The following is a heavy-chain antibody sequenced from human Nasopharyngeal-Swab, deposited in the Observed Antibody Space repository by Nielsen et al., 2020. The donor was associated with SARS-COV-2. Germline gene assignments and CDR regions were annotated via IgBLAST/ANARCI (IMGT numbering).Heavy chain of an antibody. CDR3: AIETRYCSGVSCSTGGMDV. Sequence: GGSLRLSCAASGFTFSSYAMHWIRQAPGKGLEWVAVISYDGINQYYADSVKGRFTISRDNSKNTLYLQMNSLRAEDTAVYYCAIETRYCSGVSCSTGGMDVWGQGTTVTVSS. J-gene: IGHJ6*02. CDR1: GFTFSSYA. D-gene: IGHD2-15*01. CDR2: ISYDGINQ. V-gene: IGHV3-30*04.